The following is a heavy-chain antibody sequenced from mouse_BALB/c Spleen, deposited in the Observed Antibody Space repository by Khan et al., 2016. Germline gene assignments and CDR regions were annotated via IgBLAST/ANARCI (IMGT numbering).Heavy chain of an antibody. V-gene: IGHV1S136*01. Sequence: VQLQQSGPELVKPGASVKMSCKASGYTFSRYVIHWVKQKPGQGLEWIGYIDPDNDFTKYHEKFKGKATPTSDQSSNTAYMHLSSLTPEDSAVYYCVRPFGDCFAYWGKGTLVTVSA. J-gene: IGHJ3*01. CDR3: VRPFGDCFAY. CDR2: IDPDNDFT. CDR1: GYTFSRYV.